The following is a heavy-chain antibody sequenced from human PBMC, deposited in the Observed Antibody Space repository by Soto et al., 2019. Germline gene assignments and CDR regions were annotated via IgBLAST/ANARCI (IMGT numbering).Heavy chain of an antibody. CDR3: AKDLVVVVPTAIGTYGMDV. V-gene: IGHV3-30*18. J-gene: IGHJ6*02. CDR1: GFTFRSYG. D-gene: IGHD2-2*02. Sequence: SLRLSCAASGFTFRSYGMHWVRQAPGKGLEWVAVISYDGSNKYYADSVKGRFTISRDNSKNTLYLQMNSLRAEDTAVYYCAKDLVVVVPTAIGTYGMDVWGQGTTVTVSS. CDR2: ISYDGSNK.